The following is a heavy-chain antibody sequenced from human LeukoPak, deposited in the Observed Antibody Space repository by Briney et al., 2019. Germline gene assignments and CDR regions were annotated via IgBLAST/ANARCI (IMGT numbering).Heavy chain of an antibody. CDR3: ARGIAVAKFDY. J-gene: IGHJ4*02. CDR2: INHSGST. D-gene: IGHD6-19*01. CDR1: GGSFSGYY. Sequence: SETLSLTCAVYGGSFSGYYWSWIRQPPGKGLEWIGEINHSGSTNYNPSLKSRVTISVDTSKNQFSLKLSSVTAADTAVYYCARGIAVAKFDYWGQGTLVTVSS. V-gene: IGHV4-34*01.